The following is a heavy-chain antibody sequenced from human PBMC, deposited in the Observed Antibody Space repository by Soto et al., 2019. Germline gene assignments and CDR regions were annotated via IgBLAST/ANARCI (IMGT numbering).Heavy chain of an antibody. CDR2: RRYSGDT. CDR3: ARHDLRGGALDI. V-gene: IGHV4-59*08. Sequence: QMQPQESGPGLVKSSETLSLTCTVSGGPITTYYWSSIRQPPGKGLEWIAYRRYSGDTKYNPSLKSRVTVFTDTSKNQFSLRLNSVTAADTAVYFCARHDLRGGALDIWGQGTMVSVSS. J-gene: IGHJ3*02. D-gene: IGHD2-21*02. CDR1: GGPITTYY.